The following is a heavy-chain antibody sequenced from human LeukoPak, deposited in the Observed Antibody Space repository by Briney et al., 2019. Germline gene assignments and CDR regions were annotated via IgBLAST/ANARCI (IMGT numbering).Heavy chain of an antibody. Sequence: PGGSLRLSCAASGFTFSTYAMNWVCQVPGKGLEWVSSIDYDSSHIYYAASVRGRFTISRDNARNSVYLQMNSLRVEDTAVYYCAREPLRYLRVGHYDYWGQGTLVAVSS. D-gene: IGHD3-9*01. V-gene: IGHV3-21*01. CDR1: GFTFSTYA. CDR3: AREPLRYLRVGHYDY. J-gene: IGHJ4*02. CDR2: IDYDSSHI.